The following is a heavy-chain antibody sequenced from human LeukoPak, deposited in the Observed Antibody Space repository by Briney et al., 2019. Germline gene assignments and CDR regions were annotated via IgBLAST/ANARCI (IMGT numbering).Heavy chain of an antibody. D-gene: IGHD3-22*01. V-gene: IGHV4-39*01. J-gene: IGHJ5*01. CDR3: ARTKYYFDSSDYFFFDS. CDR1: YESISSSSHY. CDR2: IDSGRNI. Sequence: SETLSLTYTVSYESISSSSHYWGWSRRPPGKGLEWIGSIDSGRNIHSNPSLDSRDTISVDTSKNQFSLKLNSVTAADTAVYYCARTKYYFDSSDYFFFDSWGQGILVTVSS.